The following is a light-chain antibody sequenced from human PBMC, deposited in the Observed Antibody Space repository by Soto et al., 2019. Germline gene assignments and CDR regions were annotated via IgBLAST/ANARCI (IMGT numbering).Light chain of an antibody. CDR2: GAS. Sequence: EIVLTQSPGTLSLSPGEIATLSCRASQSVSSSYLDWYQQKPGQAPRLLIYGASSRATGIPDRFSGSGSGTDFTLTISRLEPDDFAVYYCHQYGSSPMYTFGQGTKLEIK. V-gene: IGKV3-20*01. J-gene: IGKJ2*01. CDR3: HQYGSSPMYT. CDR1: QSVSSSY.